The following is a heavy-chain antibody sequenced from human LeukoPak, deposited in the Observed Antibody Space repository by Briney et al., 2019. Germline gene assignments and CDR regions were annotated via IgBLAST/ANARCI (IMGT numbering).Heavy chain of an antibody. CDR1: GFTFSSYS. D-gene: IGHD3-10*01. CDR2: ITSGDFV. V-gene: IGHV3-21*01. CDR3: ARGGFNMVRGVIPSNSYYYYMDI. Sequence: GGSLRLSCAASGFTFSSYSMNWVRQAPGKGLEWVSSITSGDFVYFADSLKGRFTISRDNAKSSLYLQMNSLRAEDTAVYYCARGGFNMVRGVIPSNSYYYYMDIWGKGTTVTVSS. J-gene: IGHJ6*03.